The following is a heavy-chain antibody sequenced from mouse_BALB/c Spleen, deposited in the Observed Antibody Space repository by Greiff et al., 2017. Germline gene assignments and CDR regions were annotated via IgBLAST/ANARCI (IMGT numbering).Heavy chain of an antibody. CDR2: IYPGDGDT. CDR3: ARYDGYYVFAY. CDR1: GYAFSSSW. Sequence: VQLVESGPELVKPGASVKISCKASGYAFSSSWMNWVKQRPGQGLEWIGRIYPGDGDTNYNGKFKGKATLTADKSSSTAYMQLSSLTSVASAVYFCARYDGYYVFAYWGQGTLVTVSA. J-gene: IGHJ3*01. V-gene: IGHV1-82*01. D-gene: IGHD2-3*01.